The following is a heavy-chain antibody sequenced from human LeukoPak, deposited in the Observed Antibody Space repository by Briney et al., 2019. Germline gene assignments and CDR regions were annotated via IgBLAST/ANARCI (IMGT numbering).Heavy chain of an antibody. CDR1: GGSISSGGYY. CDR3: ARAVLRFLEWSNDAFDI. V-gene: IGHV4-31*03. CDR2: IYYSGST. J-gene: IGHJ3*02. D-gene: IGHD3-3*01. Sequence: TLSLTCTVSGGSISSGGYYWSWIRQHPGKGLEWIGYIYYSGSTYYNPSLKSRVTISVDTSKNQFSLKLSSVTAADTAVYYCARAVLRFLEWSNDAFDIWGQGTMVTVSS.